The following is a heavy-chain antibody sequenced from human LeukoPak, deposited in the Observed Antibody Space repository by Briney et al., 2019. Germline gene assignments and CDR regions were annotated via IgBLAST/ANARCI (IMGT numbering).Heavy chain of an antibody. Sequence: GGSLRLSCAASGFTFSSYAMSWARQAPGKGLEWVSAISGSGGSTYYADSVKGRFTISRDNSKNTLYLQMNSLRAEDTAVYYCAKSLSSWSNYFDYWGQGTLVTVSS. J-gene: IGHJ4*02. V-gene: IGHV3-23*01. CDR3: AKSLSSWSNYFDY. CDR1: GFTFSSYA. CDR2: ISGSGGST. D-gene: IGHD6-13*01.